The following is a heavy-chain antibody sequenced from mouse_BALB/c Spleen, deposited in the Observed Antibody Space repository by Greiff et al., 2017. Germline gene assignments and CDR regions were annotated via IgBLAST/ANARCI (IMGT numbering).Heavy chain of an antibody. CDR3: ARKEDDGYYFDY. J-gene: IGHJ2*01. D-gene: IGHD2-3*01. CDR1: GDSITSGY. Sequence: EGKLMESGPSLVKPSQTLSLTCSVTGDSITSGYWNWIRKFPGNKLEYMGYISYSGSTYYNPSLKSRISITRDTSKNQYYLQLNSVTTEDTATYYCARKEDDGYYFDYWGQGTTLTVSS. V-gene: IGHV3-8*02. CDR2: ISYSGST.